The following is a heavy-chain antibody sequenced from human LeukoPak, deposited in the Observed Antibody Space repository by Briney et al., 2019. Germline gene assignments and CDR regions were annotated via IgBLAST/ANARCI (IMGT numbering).Heavy chain of an antibody. Sequence: GGSLRLSGEGSAFIFSGHWMNWVRQTPGKGREWVASIKEDGSERQYVDSVKGRFSISRDNTKGSLFSQLNSLRAEDTAVYYCAIGSGSHAFDSWGQGTLVTVSS. J-gene: IGHJ4*02. D-gene: IGHD3-10*01. CDR3: AIGSGSHAFDS. CDR1: AFIFSGHW. V-gene: IGHV3-7*03. CDR2: IKEDGSER.